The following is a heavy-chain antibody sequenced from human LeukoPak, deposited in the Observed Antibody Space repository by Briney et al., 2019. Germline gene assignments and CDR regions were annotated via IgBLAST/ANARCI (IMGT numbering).Heavy chain of an antibody. J-gene: IGHJ3*02. V-gene: IGHV4-61*09. CDR3: ARSLINFRDALHI. Sequence: SETLSLICTVSGGSVSSSIYYWTWIRQPAGKGLEWVGHIYIGGSPNYNPSLKSRVAISVDTSRNQFSLNLSSVTAADTAVYFCARSLINFRDALHIWGQGTMVIVSS. CDR1: GGSVSSSIYY. CDR2: IYIGGSP. D-gene: IGHD3-16*01.